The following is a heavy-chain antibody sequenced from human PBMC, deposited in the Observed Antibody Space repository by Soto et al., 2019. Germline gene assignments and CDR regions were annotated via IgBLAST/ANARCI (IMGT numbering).Heavy chain of an antibody. CDR2: INHSGST. V-gene: IGHV4-34*01. Sequence: QVQLQQWGAGLLKPSETLSLTCAVYGGSFSGYYWSWIRQPPGKGLEWIGEINHSGSTNYNPSLKSRVTISVDTSKNQFSLKLSSVTAADTAVYYCARSRIAVAGGYNYWGQGTLVTVSS. J-gene: IGHJ4*02. CDR3: ARSRIAVAGGYNY. CDR1: GGSFSGYY. D-gene: IGHD6-19*01.